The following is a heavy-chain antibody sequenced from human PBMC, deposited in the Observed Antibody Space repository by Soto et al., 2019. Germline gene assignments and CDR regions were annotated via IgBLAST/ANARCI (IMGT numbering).Heavy chain of an antibody. V-gene: IGHV3-33*01. CDR1: GFAFSSYG. CDR2: IWYDGGNK. CDR3: AREGYSSSWYPNYYYYYGMDV. J-gene: IGHJ6*02. D-gene: IGHD6-13*01. Sequence: PGGSLRLSCAASGFAFSSYGMHWVRQAPGKGLEWVAVIWYDGGNKYYADSVKGRFTISRDNSKNTLYLQMNSLRAEDTAVYYCAREGYSSSWYPNYYYYYGMDVWGQGTTVTVSS.